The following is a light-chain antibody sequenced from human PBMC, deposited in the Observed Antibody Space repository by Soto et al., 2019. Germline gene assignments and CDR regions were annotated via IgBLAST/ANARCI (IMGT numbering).Light chain of an antibody. CDR1: QGISSY. CDR3: QQFNSYPLT. Sequence: DIQLTQSPSFLSASVGDRVTITCRASQGISSYLAWYQQKPGKAPKFLIYAASTLQSGVPSRFSGSGSGTEFTLTISSPQPEDFATYYCQQFNSYPLTFGGGTKVEIK. CDR2: AAS. V-gene: IGKV1-9*01. J-gene: IGKJ4*01.